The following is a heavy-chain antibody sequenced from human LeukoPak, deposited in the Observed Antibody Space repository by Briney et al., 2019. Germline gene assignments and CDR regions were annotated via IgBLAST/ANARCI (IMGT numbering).Heavy chain of an antibody. CDR3: TRVGDYGGNWAWYFDL. J-gene: IGHJ2*01. CDR2: IKSDGSNT. CDR1: GFTFSSYW. V-gene: IGHV3-74*01. D-gene: IGHD4-23*01. Sequence: GGSLRLSCAASGFTFSSYWMHWVREAPGKGLVWVSRIKSDGSNTNYAGSVKGRFTISRDNAKNTLYLQMNSLRAEDTAVYYCTRVGDYGGNWAWYFDLWGRGTLVTVSS.